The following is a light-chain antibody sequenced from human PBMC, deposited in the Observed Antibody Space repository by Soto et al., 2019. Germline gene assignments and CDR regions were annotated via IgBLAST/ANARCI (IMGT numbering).Light chain of an antibody. J-gene: IGLJ2*01. CDR1: SPNIGSNY. Sequence: QAVVTQPPSASGTPGQRVTISCSGGSPNIGSNYVYWYQQLPGTAPKLLIYNNNERPSGVPDRFSGSKSGTSASLAITGLRSDDEADYYCAAWDDSLMGRLFGGGTKLTVL. CDR2: NNN. CDR3: AAWDDSLMGRL. V-gene: IGLV1-47*01.